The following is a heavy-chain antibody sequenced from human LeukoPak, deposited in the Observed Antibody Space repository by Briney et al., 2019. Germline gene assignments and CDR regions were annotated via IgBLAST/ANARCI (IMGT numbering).Heavy chain of an antibody. D-gene: IGHD6-6*01. CDR2: IYYSGST. CDR1: GGSISSHY. V-gene: IGHV4-59*11. CDR3: AKGEADPVLFGY. Sequence: SETLSLTCTVSGGSISSHYWNWLRQPPGKGLEWIGYIYYSGSTKYNPSLKSRVTISIDMSKNQFSLNLSSVTAADTAMYYCAKGEADPVLFGYWGQGTLVTVSS. J-gene: IGHJ4*02.